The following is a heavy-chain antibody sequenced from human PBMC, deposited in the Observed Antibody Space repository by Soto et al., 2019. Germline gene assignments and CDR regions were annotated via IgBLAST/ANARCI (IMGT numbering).Heavy chain of an antibody. CDR3: ARDIKCSGGSCYSFGLDY. D-gene: IGHD2-15*01. Sequence: EVQLVESGGGLVQPGGSLRLSCAASGFTFSSYWMSWVRQAPGKGLEWVANIKQDGSEKYYVDSVKGRFTISRDNAKNSLYLQMNSLRAEDTAVYYFARDIKCSGGSCYSFGLDYWGQGTLVTVSS. J-gene: IGHJ4*02. CDR1: GFTFSSYW. CDR2: IKQDGSEK. V-gene: IGHV3-7*01.